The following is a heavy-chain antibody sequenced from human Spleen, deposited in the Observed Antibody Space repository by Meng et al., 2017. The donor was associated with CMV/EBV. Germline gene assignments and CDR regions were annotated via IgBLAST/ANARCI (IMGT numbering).Heavy chain of an antibody. CDR1: GFSLSTSGVG. V-gene: IGHV2-5*01. Sequence: SGPTLVKPTQTLTLTCTFSGFSLSTSGVGVGWIRQPPGKALEWLALIYWNDDKRYSPSLKNRLMITKDTSKNHVVLIMANMDPADTATFFCAHIIRSTSFDYWGQGMLVTVSS. J-gene: IGHJ4*02. D-gene: IGHD6-6*01. CDR3: AHIIRSTSFDY. CDR2: IYWNDDK.